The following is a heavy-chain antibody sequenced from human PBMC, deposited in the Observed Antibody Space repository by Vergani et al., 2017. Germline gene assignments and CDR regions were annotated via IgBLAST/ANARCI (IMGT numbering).Heavy chain of an antibody. V-gene: IGHV1-69*17. CDR1: GGTFSSYA. CDR2: IIPIFGIA. CDR3: ARVPANNWNYVVFNRYFDY. D-gene: IGHD1-7*01. Sequence: QVQLVQPGAEVKKPGSSVKVSCKASGGTFSSYAISWVRQAPGQGLEWMGGIIPIFGIANYAQKFQGRVTITADKSTSTAYMELSSLRSEDTAVYYCARVPANNWNYVVFNRYFDYWGQGTLVTVSS. J-gene: IGHJ4*02.